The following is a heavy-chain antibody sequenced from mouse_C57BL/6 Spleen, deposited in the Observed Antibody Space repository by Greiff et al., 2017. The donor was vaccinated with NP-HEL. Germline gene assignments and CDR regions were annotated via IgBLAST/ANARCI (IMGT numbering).Heavy chain of an antibody. CDR1: GFTFSSYA. V-gene: IGHV5-4*01. CDR3: AREMDSYAMDY. D-gene: IGHD2-3*01. J-gene: IGHJ4*01. CDR2: ISAGGSYT. Sequence: EVKVVESGGGLVKPGGSLKLSCAASGFTFSSYAMSWVRQTPEKRLEWVATISAGGSYTYYPDNVKGRFTISRDNAKNNLYLQMRHLKSEDTAMYYCAREMDSYAMDYWGQGTSVTVSS.